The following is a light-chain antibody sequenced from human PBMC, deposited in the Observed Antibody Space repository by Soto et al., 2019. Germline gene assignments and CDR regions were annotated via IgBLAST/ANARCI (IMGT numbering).Light chain of an antibody. Sequence: EIVLTQSPGTLSLSPGERGTLSCRASQSVSSGYLAWYQQKPGQAPRLLIYDASSRATGIPDRFSGSGSGTDVTLTIRRLEPEDWAVYYCQQYGSSPRTFGQGTKVEIK. CDR3: QQYGSSPRT. CDR1: QSVSSGY. V-gene: IGKV3-20*01. CDR2: DAS. J-gene: IGKJ1*01.